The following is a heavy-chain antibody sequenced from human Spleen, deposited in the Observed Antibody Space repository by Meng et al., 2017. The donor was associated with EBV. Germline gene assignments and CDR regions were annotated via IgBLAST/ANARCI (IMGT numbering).Heavy chain of an antibody. D-gene: IGHD5-12*01. CDR2: IYHSGST. CDR1: GDYITSSNW. CDR3: ARGGYRAYDPFDS. Sequence: QGQPPASGPGLVTHSGPLSLPVAVSGDYITSSNWWTWGRQSPGKGLDWIAEIYHSGSTNFNPSLKSRVTISVDKSKNKFSLKLNSVTAADTAIYYCARGGYRAYDPFDSWGQGTLVTVSS. J-gene: IGHJ4*02. V-gene: IGHV4-4*02.